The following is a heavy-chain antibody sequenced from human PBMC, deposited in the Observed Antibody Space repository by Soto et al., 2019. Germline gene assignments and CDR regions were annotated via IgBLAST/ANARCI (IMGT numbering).Heavy chain of an antibody. CDR3: AREGLYCTNGVCPDPYYYYYGMDV. Sequence: ASVKVSCKASGYTFTGYYMHWVRQAPGQGLEWMGWINPNSGGTNYAQKFQGWVTMTRDMSISTAYMELSRLRSDDTAVYYCAREGLYCTNGVCPDPYYYYYGMDVWGQGTTVTVSS. V-gene: IGHV1-2*04. CDR1: GYTFTGYY. J-gene: IGHJ6*02. CDR2: INPNSGGT. D-gene: IGHD2-8*01.